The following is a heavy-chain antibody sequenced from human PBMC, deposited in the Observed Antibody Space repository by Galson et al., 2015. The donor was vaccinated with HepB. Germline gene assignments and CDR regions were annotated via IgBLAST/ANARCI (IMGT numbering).Heavy chain of an antibody. CDR1: GFTFSSYA. V-gene: IGHV1-69*05. CDR3: ARDNKGHDDDYSFADY. J-gene: IGHJ4*02. CDR2: ISPIVGRA. D-gene: IGHD4-17*01. Sequence: SLKLSCKASGFTFSSYAISWVRQAPGQGLEWMGGISPIVGRANYAQKFQGRVTITRDKSTSTAYMEMNSLRSEDTAVYYCARDNKGHDDDYSFADYWGQGTLVTVSS.